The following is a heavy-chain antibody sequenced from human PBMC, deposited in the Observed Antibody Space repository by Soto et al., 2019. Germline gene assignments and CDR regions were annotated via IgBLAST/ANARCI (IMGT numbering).Heavy chain of an antibody. V-gene: IGHV3-23*01. CDR1: GFIFSSYA. CDR2: ISRSSSYI. D-gene: IGHD6-6*01. CDR3: AKTPYSSSYFDY. J-gene: IGHJ4*02. Sequence: GGSLRLSCAGSGFIFSSYAMNWVRQAPGKGLEWVSSISRSSSYIYYADSVRGRFTISRDNSKNTLYLQMNSLRAEDTAVYYCAKTPYSSSYFDYWGQGTLVTVPS.